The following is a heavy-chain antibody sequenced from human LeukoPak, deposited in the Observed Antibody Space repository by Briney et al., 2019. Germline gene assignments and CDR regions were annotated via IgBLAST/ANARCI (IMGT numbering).Heavy chain of an antibody. CDR2: ISSSGSTI. Sequence: PGGSLRLSCAASGFTFSSYEMNWVRQAPGKGLEWVSYISSSGSTIYYADSVKGRFTISRDNAKNSLYLQMNSLRAEDTAVYYCARETMVRGSPFDYWGQGTQVTVSS. V-gene: IGHV3-48*03. D-gene: IGHD3-10*01. CDR3: ARETMVRGSPFDY. J-gene: IGHJ4*02. CDR1: GFTFSSYE.